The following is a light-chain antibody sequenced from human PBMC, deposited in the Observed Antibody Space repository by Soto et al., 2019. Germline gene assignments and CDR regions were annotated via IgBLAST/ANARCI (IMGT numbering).Light chain of an antibody. CDR3: QQYNKWRT. Sequence: EIVMTQSPATLSASPGERATLSCRASQSVSSNLAWYQQKPGQAPRLLIYVASTRATGIPARISGSGSGTEFTLTITSLQSEDFAVYYCQQYNKWRTFGQGTKVDIK. CDR1: QSVSSN. V-gene: IGKV3-15*01. J-gene: IGKJ1*01. CDR2: VAS.